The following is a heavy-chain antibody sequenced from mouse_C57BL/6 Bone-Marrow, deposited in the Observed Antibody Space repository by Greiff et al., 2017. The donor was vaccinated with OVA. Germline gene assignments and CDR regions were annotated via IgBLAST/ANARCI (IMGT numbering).Heavy chain of an antibody. CDR2: ISNGGGST. CDR1: GFTFSDYY. V-gene: IGHV5-12*01. D-gene: IGHD4-1*02. J-gene: IGHJ3*01. CDR3: ARPTGPWFAY. Sequence: EVHLVESGGGLVQPGGSLKLSCAASGFTFSDYYMYWVRQTPEKRLEWVAYISNGGGSTYYPDTVKGRFTISRDNAKNTLYLQMSRLKSEDTAMYYCARPTGPWFAYWGQGTLVTVSA.